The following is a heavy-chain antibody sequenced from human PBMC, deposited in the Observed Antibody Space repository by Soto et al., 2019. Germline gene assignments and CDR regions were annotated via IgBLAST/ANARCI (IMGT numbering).Heavy chain of an antibody. CDR2: ISSSSSYI. J-gene: IGHJ4*02. Sequence: EVQLVESGGGLVKPGGSLRLSCAASGFTFSSYSMNWVRQAPGKGLEWVSSISSSSSYIYYADSVKGRFTISRDNAKNSLYLQMNSLRAEDTAVYYCARPMGGYCSGGSCYSSDYWGQGTLVTVSS. CDR3: ARPMGGYCSGGSCYSSDY. D-gene: IGHD2-15*01. V-gene: IGHV3-21*01. CDR1: GFTFSSYS.